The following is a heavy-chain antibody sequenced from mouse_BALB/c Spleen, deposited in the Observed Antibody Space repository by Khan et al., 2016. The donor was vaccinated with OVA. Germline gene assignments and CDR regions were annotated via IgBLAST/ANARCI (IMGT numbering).Heavy chain of an antibody. J-gene: IGHJ2*01. Sequence: QVQLKESGPGLVQPSQSLSITCTVSGFSLTNYGVHWVRQSPGKGLEWLGVIWSGGITDYNATFISRLSNSKDISKRQVFFKMNSLQANDTAIYYCAKDRNGYFDYWGQGTTLTVSS. V-gene: IGHV2-2*02. CDR1: GFSLTNYG. D-gene: IGHD1-1*02. CDR3: AKDRNGYFDY. CDR2: IWSGGIT.